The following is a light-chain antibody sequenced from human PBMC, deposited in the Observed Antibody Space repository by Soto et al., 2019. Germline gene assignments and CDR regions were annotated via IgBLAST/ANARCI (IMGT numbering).Light chain of an antibody. Sequence: EIVMTQSPATLSLSPGERATLSFRASHSVNSYLAWYQQKPGQAPRLLIYGASTRATGIPARFSGSGSGTEFTLTISSLQSEDLAVYFCQQYKNWWTFGQGTKVDI. CDR2: GAS. CDR3: QQYKNWWT. J-gene: IGKJ1*01. CDR1: HSVNSY. V-gene: IGKV3-15*01.